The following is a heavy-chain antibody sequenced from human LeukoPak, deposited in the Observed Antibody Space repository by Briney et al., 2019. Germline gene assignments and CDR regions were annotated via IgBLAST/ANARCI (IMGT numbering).Heavy chain of an antibody. CDR2: ISGSGGST. Sequence: PGGSLRLSCAAPGFTFSSYAMSWVRQAPGKGLEWVSAISGSGGSTYYADSVKGRFTISRDNSKNTLYLQMNSLRAEDTAVYYCAKDSLLWFGYRNWFDPWGQGTLVTVSS. CDR3: AKDSLLWFGYRNWFDP. V-gene: IGHV3-23*01. J-gene: IGHJ5*02. CDR1: GFTFSSYA. D-gene: IGHD3-10*01.